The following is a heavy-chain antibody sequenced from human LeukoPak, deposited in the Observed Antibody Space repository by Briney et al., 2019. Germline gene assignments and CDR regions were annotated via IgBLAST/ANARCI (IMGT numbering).Heavy chain of an antibody. CDR2: ISGSGGNT. CDR3: AKDIAGIAAAGDAFDI. V-gene: IGHV3-23*01. D-gene: IGHD6-13*01. CDR1: GFTSGSYA. Sequence: GGSLRLSCAASGFTSGSYAMSWVRQAPGKGLEWVSAISGSGGNTYYADTVKGRFTISRDNSKNTLYLQMNSLRDDDTAVYYCAKDIAGIAAAGDAFDIWGQGTMVTVSS. J-gene: IGHJ3*02.